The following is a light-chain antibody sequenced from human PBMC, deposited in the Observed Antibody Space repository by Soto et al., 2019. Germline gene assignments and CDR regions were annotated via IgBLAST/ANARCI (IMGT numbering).Light chain of an antibody. CDR3: QTWGTGIQV. CDR1: SGHSNYA. Sequence: QPVLTQSPSASASLGASVKLTCTLSSGHSNYAIAWHQLQPEKGPRYLMKLNSDGRLIKGDGIPDRFSGSSSGAERYLTISSLQSEDEADYYCQTWGTGIQVFGGGTKLTVL. V-gene: IGLV4-69*01. CDR2: LNSDGRL. J-gene: IGLJ2*01.